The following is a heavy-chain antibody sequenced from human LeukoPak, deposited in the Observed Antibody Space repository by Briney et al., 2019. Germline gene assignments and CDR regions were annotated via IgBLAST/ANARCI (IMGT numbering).Heavy chain of an antibody. CDR2: IYYSGST. CDR1: GGSINNYY. J-gene: IGHJ4*02. Sequence: SETLSLTCSVSGGSINNYYWSWIRQSPGKGLEWIGYIYYSGSTNYNPSLKSRVTMSVDTSKIQFSLKLSSVTAADTAVYYCARDSYYGSFDYWGQGTLVTVSS. D-gene: IGHD3-10*01. CDR3: ARDSYYGSFDY. V-gene: IGHV4-59*12.